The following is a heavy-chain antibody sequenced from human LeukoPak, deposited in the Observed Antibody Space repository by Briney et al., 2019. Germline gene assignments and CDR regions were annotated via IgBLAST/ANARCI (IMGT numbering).Heavy chain of an antibody. J-gene: IGHJ6*02. V-gene: IGHV4-59*01. CDR1: GGSIRNYY. D-gene: IGHD6-13*01. CDR3: ARDILMAAPGSWCGSYYGLDV. Sequence: LQTLCLSCAVSGGSIRNYYWSWVPQSPGKGLEWSGGIHFSGTTNYTTSLKRRVTVSLDTSKNQYSLKLTSVSAADTAVYCARDILMAAPGSWCGSYYGLDVWGQGTTVIVSS. CDR2: IHFSGTT.